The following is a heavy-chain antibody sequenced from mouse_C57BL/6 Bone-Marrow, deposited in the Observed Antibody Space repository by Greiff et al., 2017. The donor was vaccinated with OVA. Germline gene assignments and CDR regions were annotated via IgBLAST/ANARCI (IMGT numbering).Heavy chain of an antibody. CDR2: IHPNSGST. J-gene: IGHJ2*01. CDR1: GYTFTSYW. D-gene: IGHD1-1*01. CDR3: ARFMTTVVADY. Sequence: QVQLQQPGAELVKPGASVKLSCKASGYTFTSYWMHWVKQRPGQGLEWIGMIHPNSGSTNYHEKFKSKATLTVDKSSSTAYMQLSSLPSEDSAVYYCARFMTTVVADYWGQGTTRTVSA. V-gene: IGHV1-64*01.